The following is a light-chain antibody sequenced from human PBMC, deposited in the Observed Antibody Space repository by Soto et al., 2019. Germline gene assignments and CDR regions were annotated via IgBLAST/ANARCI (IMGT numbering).Light chain of an antibody. CDR3: MQATQPYT. CDR2: MVS. CDR1: QSLVHSDGNNY. V-gene: IGKV2-24*01. J-gene: IGKJ2*01. Sequence: DIVMTQTPLSSPVTLGQPASISCRSSQSLVHSDGNNYLNWLQQRPGQPPRLLIYMVSNRFSGVQDRFSGSGAGKDFTMKSSRVEGEDVVVYYCMQATQPYTFGQGTKLEIK.